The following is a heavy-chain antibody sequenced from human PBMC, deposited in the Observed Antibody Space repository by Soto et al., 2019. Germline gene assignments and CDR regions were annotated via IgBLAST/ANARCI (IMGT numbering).Heavy chain of an antibody. J-gene: IGHJ6*02. CDR1: GYTFTSYG. CDR3: ARMGHVTYYYNGIAV. Sequence: QVQLVQSGAEVKKPGASVKVSCKASGYTFTSYGITWVRQAPGQGLEWLGWINGYNGNTNYAQKLQGRVTMTTDTSTHTAHMALRRLRSAAPPVYYCARMGHVTYYYNGIAVWRQGTTVTVSS. D-gene: IGHD3-16*01. CDR2: INGYNGNT. V-gene: IGHV1-18*01.